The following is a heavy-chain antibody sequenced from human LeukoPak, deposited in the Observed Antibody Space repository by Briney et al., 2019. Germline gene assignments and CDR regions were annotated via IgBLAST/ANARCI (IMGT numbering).Heavy chain of an antibody. Sequence: GGSLRLSCAASGFTFSSYEMNWVRQAPGKGLEWVSYISSSGSTIYYADSVKGRFTISRDNAKNSLYLQMNSLRAEDTAVYYCARDLAYYDSSGYPLLYGMDVWGQGTTVTVSS. CDR2: ISSSGSTI. CDR1: GFTFSSYE. V-gene: IGHV3-48*03. CDR3: ARDLAYYDSSGYPLLYGMDV. J-gene: IGHJ6*02. D-gene: IGHD3-22*01.